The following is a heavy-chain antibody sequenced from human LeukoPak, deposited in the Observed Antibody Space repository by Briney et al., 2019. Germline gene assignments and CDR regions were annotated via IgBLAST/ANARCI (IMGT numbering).Heavy chain of an antibody. Sequence: GGSLRLSCAASGFTFSSYWMNWARQAPGKGLEWVASINHNGNVNYYVDSVKGRFTISRDNAKNSLYLQMSNLRAEDTAVYYCATGGVAAATYYYYYGMDVWGQGTTVTVSS. CDR1: GFTFSSYW. J-gene: IGHJ6*02. D-gene: IGHD2-15*01. CDR3: ATGGVAAATYYYYYGMDV. V-gene: IGHV3-7*03. CDR2: INHNGNVN.